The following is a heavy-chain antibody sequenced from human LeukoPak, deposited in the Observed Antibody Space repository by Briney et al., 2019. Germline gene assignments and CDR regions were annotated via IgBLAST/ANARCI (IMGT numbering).Heavy chain of an antibody. CDR1: GYTFTSYD. V-gene: IGHV1-8*01. CDR3: ARSSGYSSGWTPSRDPFDY. J-gene: IGHJ4*02. CDR2: MNPNSGNT. Sequence: ASVKVSCKASGYTFTSYDINWVRQATGQGLEWMGWMNPNSGNTGYAQKFQGRVTMTRNTSISTAYMELSSLRSEDTAVYYCARSSGYSSGWTPSRDPFDYWGQGTLVTVSS. D-gene: IGHD6-19*01.